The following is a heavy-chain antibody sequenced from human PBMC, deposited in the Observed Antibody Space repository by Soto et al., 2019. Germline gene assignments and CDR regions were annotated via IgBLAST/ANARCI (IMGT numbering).Heavy chain of an antibody. V-gene: IGHV3-11*05. D-gene: IGHD3-22*01. Sequence: PGGSLRLSCAASGFTFSDYYMSWIRQAPGKGLEWVSYISSSSSYTNYADSVKGRFTISRDNAKNSLYLQMNSLRAEDTAVYYCARDESVTMIVGAYYHYGMDVWGQGTTVTVSS. J-gene: IGHJ6*02. CDR2: ISSSSSYT. CDR1: GFTFSDYY. CDR3: ARDESVTMIVGAYYHYGMDV.